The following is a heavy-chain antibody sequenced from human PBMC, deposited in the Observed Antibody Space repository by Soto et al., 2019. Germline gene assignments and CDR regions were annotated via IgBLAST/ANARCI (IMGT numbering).Heavy chain of an antibody. CDR1: GFTFSSYG. D-gene: IGHD2-2*01. J-gene: IGHJ5*02. V-gene: IGHV3-30*18. Sequence: QVQLVESGGGVVQPGRSLRLSCAASGFTFSSYGIHWVRQAPGKGLEWVAVISYGGSNKYYADSVKGRFTISRDNSKNTLYLQMNNLRAEDTAVYYCAKDNCISTSCYRLYNWFDPWGQGTLVTVSS. CDR2: ISYGGSNK. CDR3: AKDNCISTSCYRLYNWFDP.